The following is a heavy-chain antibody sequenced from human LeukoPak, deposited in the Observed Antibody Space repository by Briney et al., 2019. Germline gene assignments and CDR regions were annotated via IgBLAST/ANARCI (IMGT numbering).Heavy chain of an antibody. J-gene: IGHJ4*02. Sequence: PAGGSLRLSCAASGFTFSSYAMTWVRQAPGKGLEWVPISGSGGDTYYADSVKGRFTISRDNSKNTLYLQMNSLRAGDTAVYYCAKARGATYGTYYFDYWGQGTLVTVSS. CDR2: ISGSGGDT. CDR1: GFTFSSYA. V-gene: IGHV3-23*01. CDR3: AKARGATYGTYYFDY. D-gene: IGHD4/OR15-4a*01.